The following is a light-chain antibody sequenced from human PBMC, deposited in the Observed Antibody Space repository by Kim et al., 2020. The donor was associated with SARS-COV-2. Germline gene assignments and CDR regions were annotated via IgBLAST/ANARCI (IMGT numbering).Light chain of an antibody. V-gene: IGKV1-33*01. CDR1: QNISNY. J-gene: IGKJ5*01. CDR3: QQYDNLPIT. Sequence: ADVGDRVTSTCQESQNISNYLNWDQQKPGKAPKLLNYDASNLETGVPSRCSGSGSGADFTFTISRLQPEDIATYYSQQYDNLPITFGQGTRLEIK. CDR2: DAS.